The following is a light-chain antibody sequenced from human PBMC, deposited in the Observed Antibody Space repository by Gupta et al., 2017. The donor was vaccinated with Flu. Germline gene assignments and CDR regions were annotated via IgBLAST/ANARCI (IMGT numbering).Light chain of an antibody. CDR3: SAGRSDTWV. J-gene: IGLJ3*02. V-gene: IGLV2-14*03. CDR1: SSDVGGYNY. Sequence: QSALTQPASVSGSPGQSITISCTGSSSDVGGYNYVSWYQQPPGQVPKVMMYDVHKRPAGGSDRFSGSRSGNTASLTISGLQAEDEDDYDCSAGRSDTWVFGGGTKLTVL. CDR2: DVH.